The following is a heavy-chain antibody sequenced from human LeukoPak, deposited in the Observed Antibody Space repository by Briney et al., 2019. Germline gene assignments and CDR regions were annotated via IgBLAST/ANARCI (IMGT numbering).Heavy chain of an antibody. D-gene: IGHD3-10*01. V-gene: IGHV3-48*01. CDR3: ARDQYYGSGSYDY. CDR1: GFTFSSYG. J-gene: IGHJ4*02. CDR2: ISSSSSTI. Sequence: PGGSLRLSCAASGFTFSSYGMNWVRQAPGKGLEWVSYISSSSSTIYYADSVKGRFTISRDNAKNSLYLQMNSLRAEDTAVYYCARDQYYGSGSYDYWGQGTLVTVSS.